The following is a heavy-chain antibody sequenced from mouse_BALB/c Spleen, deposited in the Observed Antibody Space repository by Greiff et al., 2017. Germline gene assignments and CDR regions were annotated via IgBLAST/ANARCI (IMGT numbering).Heavy chain of an antibody. D-gene: IGHD2-1*01. J-gene: IGHJ4*01. V-gene: IGHV3-8*02. CDR2: ISYSGST. Sequence: VQLKESGPSLVKPSQTLSLTCSVTGDSITSGYWNWIRKFPGNKLEYMGYISYSGSTYYNPSLKSRISITRDTSKNQYYLQLNSVTTEDTATYYCARYYGSYEGGAMDYWGQGTSVTVSS. CDR3: ARYYGSYEGGAMDY. CDR1: GDSITSGY.